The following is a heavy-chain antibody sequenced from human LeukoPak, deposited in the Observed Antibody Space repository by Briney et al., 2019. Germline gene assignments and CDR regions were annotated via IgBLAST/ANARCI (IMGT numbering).Heavy chain of an antibody. V-gene: IGHV3-53*01. CDR3: ARGTVVTTGFNRAFDY. J-gene: IGHJ4*02. CDR1: GFAFSNDW. CDR2: IYSGGST. D-gene: IGHD3-22*01. Sequence: GGSLRLSCATSGFAFSNDWMTWVRQAPGKGLEWVSVIYSGGSTYYADSVKGRFTISRDNSKNTLYLQMNSLRAEDTAVYYCARGTVVTTGFNRAFDYWGQGTLVTVSS.